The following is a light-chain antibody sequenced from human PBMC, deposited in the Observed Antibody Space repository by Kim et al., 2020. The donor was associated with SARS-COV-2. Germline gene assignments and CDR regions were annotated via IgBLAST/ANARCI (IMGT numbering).Light chain of an antibody. V-gene: IGLV1-51*01. CDR2: DNN. CDR1: SSNIGNNY. J-gene: IGLJ3*02. Sequence: QSVLTQPPSVSAAPGQKVTISCSGSSSNIGNNYVSWYQQLPGTAPKLLIYDNNKRPSGIPDRFSGSKSGTSATLGITGLQTGDEADYYCGTWDSSLSAGPLVFGGGTQLTVL. CDR3: GTWDSSLSAGPLV.